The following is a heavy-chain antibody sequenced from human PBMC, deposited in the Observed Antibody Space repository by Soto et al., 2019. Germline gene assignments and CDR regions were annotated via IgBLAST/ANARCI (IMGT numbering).Heavy chain of an antibody. CDR3: ARVGYYDSSGYYIIHWFDP. Sequence: SETLSLTCTVSGGSVSSGSYYWSWIRQPPGKGLEWIGYIYYSGSTNYNPSLKSRVTISVDTSKNQFSLKLSSVTAADTAVYYCARVGYYDSSGYYIIHWFDPWGQGTLVTVSS. V-gene: IGHV4-61*01. CDR2: IYYSGST. J-gene: IGHJ5*02. D-gene: IGHD3-22*01. CDR1: GGSVSSGSYY.